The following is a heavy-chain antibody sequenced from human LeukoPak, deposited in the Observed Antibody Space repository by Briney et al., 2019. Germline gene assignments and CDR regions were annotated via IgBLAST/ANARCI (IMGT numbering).Heavy chain of an antibody. CDR1: GGSISSSNW. J-gene: IGHJ2*01. V-gene: IGHV4-4*02. Sequence: PSETLSLTCAVSGGSISSSNWWSWVRQPPGKGLEWIGEIYHSGSTNYNPSLKSRVTISVDKSKNQFSLKLTSVTAADTAVYYCARLRGAGSWYFDLWGRGTLVTVSS. CDR2: IYHSGST. CDR3: ARLRGAGSWYFDL. D-gene: IGHD3-10*01.